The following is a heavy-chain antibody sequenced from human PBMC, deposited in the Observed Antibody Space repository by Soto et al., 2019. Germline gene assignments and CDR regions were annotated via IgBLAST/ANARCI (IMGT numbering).Heavy chain of an antibody. CDR3: ARGGRRDGYSGPRDDAFDI. V-gene: IGHV3-21*01. Sequence: PGGSLRLSCAASGFTFSSYSMNWVRQAPGKGLEWVSSISSSSSYIYYADSVKGRFTISRDNAKNSLYLQMNSLRAEDTAVYYCARGGRRDGYSGPRDDAFDIWGQGTMVTV. J-gene: IGHJ3*02. D-gene: IGHD5-12*01. CDR2: ISSSSSYI. CDR1: GFTFSSYS.